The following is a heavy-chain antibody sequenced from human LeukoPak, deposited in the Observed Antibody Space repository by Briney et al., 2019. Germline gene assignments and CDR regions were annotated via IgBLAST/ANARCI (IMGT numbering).Heavy chain of an antibody. D-gene: IGHD4-17*01. CDR2: ISSGGST. Sequence: GGSLRLSCAASGFTFSSYAMSWVRQAPGKGLEWFSAISSGGSTYYADSVKGRFTISRDNSKNTLYLQVNSLRAEDTAVYYCARDWFDGDYDRFDYWGQGTLVTVSS. V-gene: IGHV3-23*01. CDR3: ARDWFDGDYDRFDY. CDR1: GFTFSSYA. J-gene: IGHJ4*02.